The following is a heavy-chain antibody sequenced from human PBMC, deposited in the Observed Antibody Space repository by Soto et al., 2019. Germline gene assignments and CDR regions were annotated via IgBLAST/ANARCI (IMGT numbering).Heavy chain of an antibody. Sequence: SVKVSCKASGGTFGSDAITWVRQAPGQGLEWVGRIIPIFGTTNYAQNLQGGVTISADKSTLTSYMELHSLTSDDTALYYCARDRTDSGYYTNWLDPWGQGTQATVSS. CDR3: ARDRTDSGYYTNWLDP. D-gene: IGHD3-22*01. CDR2: IIPIFGTT. CDR1: GGTFGSDA. V-gene: IGHV1-69*06. J-gene: IGHJ5*02.